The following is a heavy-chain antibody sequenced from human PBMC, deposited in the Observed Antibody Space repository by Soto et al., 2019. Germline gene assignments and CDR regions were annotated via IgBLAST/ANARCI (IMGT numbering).Heavy chain of an antibody. CDR2: ISGSGGST. D-gene: IGHD3-3*01. CDR1: GFTFSSYA. Sequence: PGGFLRLACAASGFTFSSYAMSWVRQAPGKGVEWVSAISGSGGSTYYADSVKGRFTISRDNSKNTLYLQMNSLRAEDTAVYYCANPYDFWSGYYPLEGTGQRARINDYWGQGTLVTVSS. V-gene: IGHV3-23*01. CDR3: ANPYDFWSGYYPLEGTGQRARINDY. J-gene: IGHJ4*02.